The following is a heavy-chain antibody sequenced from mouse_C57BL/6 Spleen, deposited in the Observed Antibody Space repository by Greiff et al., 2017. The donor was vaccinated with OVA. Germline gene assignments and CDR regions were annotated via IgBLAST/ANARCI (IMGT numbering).Heavy chain of an antibody. J-gene: IGHJ3*01. CDR1: GYSFTDYN. CDR2: INPNYGTT. CDR3: ANGYSKCEGAWFAY. V-gene: IGHV1-39*01. Sequence: VQLQQSGPELVKPGASVKISCKASGYSFTDYNMNWVKQSNGKSLEWIGVINPNYGTTSYNQKFKGKATLTVDQSTSTAYMQLNSLTSEDSADYYCANGYSKCEGAWFAYWGQGTLVTVSA. D-gene: IGHD2-5*01.